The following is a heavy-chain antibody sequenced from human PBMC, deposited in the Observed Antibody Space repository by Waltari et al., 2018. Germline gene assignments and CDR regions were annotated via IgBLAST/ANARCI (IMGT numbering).Heavy chain of an antibody. CDR1: GFTFSSYG. CDR3: ARDGEGLLSY. V-gene: IGHV3-33*01. D-gene: IGHD1-26*01. CDR2: IWYDGSNK. Sequence: QVQLVESGGGVVQPGRSLRLSCAASGFTFSSYGMPWVRQAPGKGLEWVAVIWYDGSNKYYADSVKGRFTISRDNSKNTLYLQMNSLRAEDTAVYYCARDGEGLLSYWGQGTLVTVSS. J-gene: IGHJ4*02.